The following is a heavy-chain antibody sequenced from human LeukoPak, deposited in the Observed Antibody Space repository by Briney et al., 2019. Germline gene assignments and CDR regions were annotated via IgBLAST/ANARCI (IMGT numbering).Heavy chain of an antibody. V-gene: IGHV1-69*05. CDR1: GGTFSSYA. CDR2: IIPIFGTA. CDR3: ARLQQLGWFDP. J-gene: IGHJ5*02. D-gene: IGHD6-13*01. Sequence: SVKVSCKASGGTFSSYAISWVRQAPGQGLEWTGGIIPIFGTANYAQKFQDKVPITTDESTSTAYMELSSLRSEDTAVYYCARLQQLGWFDPWGQGTLVTVSS.